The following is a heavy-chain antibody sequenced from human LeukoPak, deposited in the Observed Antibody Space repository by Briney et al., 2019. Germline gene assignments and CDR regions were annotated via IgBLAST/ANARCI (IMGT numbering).Heavy chain of an antibody. D-gene: IGHD3-22*01. Sequence: GGSLRLSCAASGFTFSDCYMSWIRQAPGKGLEWVSYISSSGSTIYYADSVKGRFTISRDNAKNSLYLQMNSLRAEDTAVYYRARDLRYYYDSSGYEGDAFDIWGQGTMVTASS. CDR2: ISSSGSTI. J-gene: IGHJ3*02. CDR3: ARDLRYYYDSSGYEGDAFDI. CDR1: GFTFSDCY. V-gene: IGHV3-11*01.